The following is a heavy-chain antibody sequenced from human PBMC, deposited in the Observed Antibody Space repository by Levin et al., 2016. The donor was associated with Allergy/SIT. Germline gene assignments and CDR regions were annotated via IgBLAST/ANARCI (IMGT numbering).Heavy chain of an antibody. CDR2: ISAYNGNT. D-gene: IGHD1-1*01. Sequence: WVRQAPGQGLEWMGWISAYNGNTNYAQKLQGRVTMTTDTSTSTAYMELRSLRSDDTAVYYCARGYGGLPVDYWGQGTLVTVSS. V-gene: IGHV1-18*01. CDR3: ARGYGGLPVDY. J-gene: IGHJ4*02.